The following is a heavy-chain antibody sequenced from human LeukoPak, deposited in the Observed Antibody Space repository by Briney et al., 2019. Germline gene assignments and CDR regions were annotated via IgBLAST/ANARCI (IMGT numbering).Heavy chain of an antibody. CDR2: IIPIFGTA. CDR1: GGTFSSYA. V-gene: IGHV1-69*13. J-gene: IGHJ4*02. Sequence: ASVKVSCKASGGTFSSYAISWVRQAPGQGLEWMGGIIPIFGTANYAQKFQGRVTITADESTSTAYMELSSLRSEDTAVYYCARLTYDSRNPDFDYWGQGTLVTVSS. CDR3: ARLTYDSRNPDFDY. D-gene: IGHD3-22*01.